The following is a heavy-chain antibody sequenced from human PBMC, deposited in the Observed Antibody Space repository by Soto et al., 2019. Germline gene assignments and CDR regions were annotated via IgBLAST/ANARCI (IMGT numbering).Heavy chain of an antibody. Sequence: GASVKFSCKASGYTFNTFGITWVRQAPGQGRECMGCVSVYSDKRDYXXKLQDRIXXTSDPSTTTSXMELRSLTSDDTAVYYGARGSGKYF. CDR1: GYTFNTFG. CDR2: VSVYSDKR. V-gene: IGHV1-18*01. CDR3: ARGSGKYF. J-gene: IGHJ4*01. D-gene: IGHD3-10*01.